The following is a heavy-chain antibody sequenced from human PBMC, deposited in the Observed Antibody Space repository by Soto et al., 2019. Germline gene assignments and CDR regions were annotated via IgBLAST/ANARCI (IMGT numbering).Heavy chain of an antibody. CDR3: ARGLYDYIWGSSSNWFDP. V-gene: IGHV1-8*01. J-gene: IGHJ5*02. D-gene: IGHD3-16*01. Sequence: GASVKVSCKASGYTFTSYDINWVRQATGQGLEWMGWMNPNSGNTGYAQKFQGRVTMTRNTSISTAYMELSSLRSEDTAVYYCARGLYDYIWGSSSNWFDPWGQGTLVTSPQ. CDR1: GYTFTSYD. CDR2: MNPNSGNT.